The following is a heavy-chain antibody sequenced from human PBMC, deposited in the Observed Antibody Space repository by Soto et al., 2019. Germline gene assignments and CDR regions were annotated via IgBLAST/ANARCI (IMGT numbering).Heavy chain of an antibody. J-gene: IGHJ5*02. CDR2: IYYSGST. CDR3: ARSSTYYGSGSYSLSWFDP. CDR1: GGSISSGGYY. V-gene: IGHV4-31*03. D-gene: IGHD3-10*01. Sequence: SETLSLTCTVSGGSISSGGYYWSWIRQHPGKGLEWIGYIYYSGSTYYNPSLKSRVTISVDTSKNQFSLKLSSVTAADTAVYYCARSSTYYGSGSYSLSWFDPRGQGTLVTVSS.